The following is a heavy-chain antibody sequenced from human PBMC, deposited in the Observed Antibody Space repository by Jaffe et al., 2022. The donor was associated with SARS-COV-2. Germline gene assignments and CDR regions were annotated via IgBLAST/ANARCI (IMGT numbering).Heavy chain of an antibody. V-gene: IGHV3-66*02. CDR1: GFTVSSNY. D-gene: IGHD5-18*01. CDR2: IYSGGST. Sequence: EVQLVESGGGLVQPGGSLRLSCAASGFTVSSNYMSWVRQAPGKGLEWVSVIYSGGSTYYADSVKGRFTISRDNSKNTLYLQMNSLRAEDTAVYYCARIEGTAMPYYYYYGMDVWGQGTTVTVSS. CDR3: ARIEGTAMPYYYYYGMDV. J-gene: IGHJ6*02.